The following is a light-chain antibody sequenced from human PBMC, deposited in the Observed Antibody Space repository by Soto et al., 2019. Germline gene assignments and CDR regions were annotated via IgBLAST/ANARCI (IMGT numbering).Light chain of an antibody. CDR3: CSSVGSYV. CDR1: RSDVENYKL. J-gene: IGLJ1*01. V-gene: IGLV2-23*02. CDR2: EVT. Sequence: QSVLNQPASVSGAPGQSLTISSPATRSDVENYKLVSWYQQHPGKAPKLIIYEVTKRPSGVSNRFSGSKSANTASLTISGLQPEDEADYYCCSSVGSYVFGTGTKVTVL.